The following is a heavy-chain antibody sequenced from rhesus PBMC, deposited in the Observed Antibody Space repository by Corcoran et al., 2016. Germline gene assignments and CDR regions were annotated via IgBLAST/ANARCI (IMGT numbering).Heavy chain of an antibody. J-gene: IGHJ3*01. Sequence: QVKLQQWGEGLVKPSETLSLTCAVYGGSISGYYYWSWIRQAPGKGLEWIGNIDGNSTSTNYNPTHKNRVTISKDTSKNQFSLKLSSVTAADTAVYYCASQYSSGWYAANDAFDFWGQGLRVTVSS. CDR1: GGSISGYYY. V-gene: IGHV4-73*01. D-gene: IGHD6-31*01. CDR3: ASQYSSGWYAANDAFDF. CDR2: IDGNSTST.